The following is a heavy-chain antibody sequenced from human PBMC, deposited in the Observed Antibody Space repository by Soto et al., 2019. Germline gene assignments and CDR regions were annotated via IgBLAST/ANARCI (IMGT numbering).Heavy chain of an antibody. CDR1: GGSFSNYY. J-gene: IGHJ5*02. D-gene: IGHD3-3*01. V-gene: IGHV4-34*01. Sequence: PSETLSLTCAVYGGSFSNYYWSWIRQPPGKGLEWIGEINHSGSTNYNPSLKSRVTISVDTSKNQFSLKLSSVTAADTAVYYCARGNTYYDFWSGYYSGDRYNWFDPWGQGTLVTVSS. CDR2: INHSGST. CDR3: ARGNTYYDFWSGYYSGDRYNWFDP.